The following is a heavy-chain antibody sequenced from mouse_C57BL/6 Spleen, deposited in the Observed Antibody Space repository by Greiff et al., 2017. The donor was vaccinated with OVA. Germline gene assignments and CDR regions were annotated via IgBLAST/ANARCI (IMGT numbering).Heavy chain of an antibody. Sequence: VQGVESGAELVRPGASVKLSCKASGYTFTDYYINWVKQRPGQGLEWIARIYPGSGNTYYNEKFKGKATLTAEKSSSTAYMQLSSLTSEDSAVYFCARGGDYAMDYWGQGTSVTVSS. V-gene: IGHV1-76*01. CDR3: ARGGDYAMDY. CDR1: GYTFTDYY. CDR2: IYPGSGNT. J-gene: IGHJ4*01.